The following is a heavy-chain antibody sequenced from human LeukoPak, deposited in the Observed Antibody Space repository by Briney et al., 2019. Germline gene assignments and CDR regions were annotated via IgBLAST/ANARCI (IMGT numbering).Heavy chain of an antibody. V-gene: IGHV3-23*01. D-gene: IGHD6-13*01. CDR1: GFTFSAYA. Sequence: GGSLRLSCAASGFTFSAYAMSWVRQAPGKGLEWVSGISGSGGSTYYADSVKGRFTISRDNAKNSLYLQMNSLRAEDTALYYCAKDKIAAAAHFFDYWGQGTLVTVSS. J-gene: IGHJ4*02. CDR3: AKDKIAAAAHFFDY. CDR2: ISGSGGST.